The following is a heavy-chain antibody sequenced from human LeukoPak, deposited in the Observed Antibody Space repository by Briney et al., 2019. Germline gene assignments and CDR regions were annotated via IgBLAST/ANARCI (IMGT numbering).Heavy chain of an antibody. V-gene: IGHV3-21*01. J-gene: IGHJ5*02. CDR2: ISSSSSYI. D-gene: IGHD2-2*01. CDR3: ARESRPAAYANRFDP. Sequence: GGSLRLSCAASGFTFSSYSMNWVRQAPGKGLEWVSSISSSSSYIYYADSVKGRFTISRDNAKNSLYLQMNSLRAEDTAVYYCARESRPAAYANRFDPWGQGTLVTVSS. CDR1: GFTFSSYS.